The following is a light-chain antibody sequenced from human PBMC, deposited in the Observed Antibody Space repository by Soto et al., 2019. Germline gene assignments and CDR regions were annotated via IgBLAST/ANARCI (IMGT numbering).Light chain of an antibody. J-gene: IGKJ1*01. Sequence: DIQMTQSPSTLSASVGDRVIVTCRASQSISTWLAWYQQKPGTAPKLLIYDTSSLQSGVPSRFSGSGSGTEFTLTISSLQPDDFATYYCQQYHRYSRTFGQGTKVDIK. V-gene: IGKV1-5*01. CDR3: QQYHRYSRT. CDR1: QSISTW. CDR2: DTS.